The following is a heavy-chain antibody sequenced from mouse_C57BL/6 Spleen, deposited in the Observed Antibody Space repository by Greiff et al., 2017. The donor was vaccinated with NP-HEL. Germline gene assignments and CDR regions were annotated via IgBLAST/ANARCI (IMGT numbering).Heavy chain of an antibody. D-gene: IGHD3-3*01. J-gene: IGHJ1*03. CDR1: GYAFTNYL. CDR2: INPGSGGT. CDR3: AREGWEWYFDV. V-gene: IGHV1-54*01. Sequence: VQLQQSGAELVRPGTSVKVSCKASGYAFTNYLIEWVKQRPGQGLEWIGVINPGSGGTNYNEKFKGKATLTADKSSSTAYMQLSSLTSEDSAVYFCAREGWEWYFDVWGTGTTVTVSS.